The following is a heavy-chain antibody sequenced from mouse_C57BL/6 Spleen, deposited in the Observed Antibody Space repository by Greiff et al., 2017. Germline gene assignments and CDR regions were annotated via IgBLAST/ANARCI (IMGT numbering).Heavy chain of an antibody. CDR1: GFTFTSYW. D-gene: IGHD2-12*01. J-gene: IGHJ2*01. Sequence: VQLLQPGADLVKPGASVKLSCAASGFTFTSYWMHWVKQRPGQGLEWIGMIHPNSGSTNYNEKIKSKTTLTVDKTSSTAYMQLSSLTSEDAAVYYGRTYSDYFDDWGQGTTLTVSS. CDR3: RTYSDYFDD. CDR2: IHPNSGST. V-gene: IGHV1-64*01.